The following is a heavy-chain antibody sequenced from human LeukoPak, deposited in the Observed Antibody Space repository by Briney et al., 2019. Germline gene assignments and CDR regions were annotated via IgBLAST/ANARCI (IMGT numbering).Heavy chain of an antibody. CDR2: IYYSGST. Sequence: SETLSLTCTVSGGSISTYYWTWIRQPPGKGLEWMGYIYYSGSTNYNPSLKSRLTISVDTSKNQFSLKLSSVTAADTAMYYCARQESLPRGVGFGSSAYLDVFGIWGQGTMVTVSS. V-gene: IGHV4-59*08. J-gene: IGHJ3*02. CDR1: GGSISTYY. D-gene: IGHD2-2*01. CDR3: ARQESLPRGVGFGSSAYLDVFGI.